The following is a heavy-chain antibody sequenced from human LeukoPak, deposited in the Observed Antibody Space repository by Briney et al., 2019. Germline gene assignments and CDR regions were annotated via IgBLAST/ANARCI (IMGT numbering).Heavy chain of an antibody. CDR2: MSGIGGGT. V-gene: IGHV3-23*01. D-gene: IGHD2-21*01. CDR3: AKDFAKLRFPAPFDS. Sequence: GGSLRLSCAASGFIFRNDVMTWVRQAAGKGLEWVSSMSGIGGGTYYADSVKGRFTISRDNSKNMLYLQMNSLRAEDTAIYFCAKDFAKLRFPAPFDSWGQGTLVTVSS. CDR1: GFIFRNDV. J-gene: IGHJ4*02.